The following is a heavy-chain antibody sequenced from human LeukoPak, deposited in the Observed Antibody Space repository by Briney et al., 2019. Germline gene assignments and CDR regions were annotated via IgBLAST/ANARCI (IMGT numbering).Heavy chain of an antibody. CDR2: MSHDGTNK. D-gene: IGHD6-13*01. CDR3: AKGVSSSWSNDAFDI. J-gene: IGHJ3*02. CDR1: GFTFRSAR. V-gene: IGHV3-30*18. Sequence: GGSLRLSCTASGFTFRSARMHWVRQAPGKGLEWVAVMSHDGTNKYYADSVKGRFTISRDNSKNTLYLQMNSLRTEDTAVYYCAKGVSSSWSNDAFDIWGQGTMVTVSS.